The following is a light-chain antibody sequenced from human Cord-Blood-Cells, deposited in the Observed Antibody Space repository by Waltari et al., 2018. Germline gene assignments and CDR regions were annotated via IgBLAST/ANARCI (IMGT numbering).Light chain of an antibody. Sequence: EIVMTQSPATLSMSPGERATLSCRASQSVSSNLAWYQQKPGQAPRLLIYGASTRATGIPAMFSGSGSGTEFTLTISSLQSEDFAVYYCQQYNNWPPYTFGQGTKLEIK. CDR1: QSVSSN. CDR3: QQYNNWPPYT. V-gene: IGKV3-15*01. J-gene: IGKJ2*01. CDR2: GAS.